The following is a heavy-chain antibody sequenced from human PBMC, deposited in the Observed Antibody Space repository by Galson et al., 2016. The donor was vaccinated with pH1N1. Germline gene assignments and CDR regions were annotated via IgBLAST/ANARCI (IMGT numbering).Heavy chain of an antibody. CDR2: VSSSGSTK. CDR1: GFSFGSYE. D-gene: IGHD5-12*01. J-gene: IGHJ4*02. Sequence: SLRLSCAASGFSFGSYEMTWVRQAPGKGLEWVAYVSSSGSTKFYADSVKGRFTISRDEAKKSLYLQMSSLRVEDTAVYFCARGNGGYAHFDSWGQGTMVTVPS. V-gene: IGHV3-48*03. CDR3: ARGNGGYAHFDS.